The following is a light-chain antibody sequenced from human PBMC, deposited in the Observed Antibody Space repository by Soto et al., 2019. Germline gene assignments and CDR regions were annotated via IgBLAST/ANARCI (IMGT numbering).Light chain of an antibody. CDR1: QSLLHTNGYNY. V-gene: IGKV2-28*01. CDR3: MQPLQLRT. Sequence: EIVMTQSPLSLSVTPGEPTSISCRSSQSLLHTNGYNYLDWYLQKPGQSPQHLIYLGSIRASGVPDRFSGSGSGTDFTLKISRVEAEDVGVYYCMQPLQLRTFGPGTKLNIK. CDR2: LGS. J-gene: IGKJ3*01.